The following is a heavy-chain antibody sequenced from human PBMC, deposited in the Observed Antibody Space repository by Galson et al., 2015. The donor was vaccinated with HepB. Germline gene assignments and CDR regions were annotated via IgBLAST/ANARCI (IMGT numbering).Heavy chain of an antibody. V-gene: IGHV3-30-3*01. J-gene: IGHJ4*02. CDR3: ARDDTTMIVALDY. Sequence: SLRLSCAASGFTFSSYAMHWVRQAPGKGLEWVAVISYDGSNKYYADSVKGRFTISRDNSKNTLYLQMNSLRAEDTAVYYCARDDTTMIVALDYWGQGTLVTVSS. CDR2: ISYDGSNK. D-gene: IGHD3-22*01. CDR1: GFTFSSYA.